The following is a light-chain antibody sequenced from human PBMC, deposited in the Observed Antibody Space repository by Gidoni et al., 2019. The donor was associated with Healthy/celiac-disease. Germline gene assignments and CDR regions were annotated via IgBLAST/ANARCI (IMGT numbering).Light chain of an antibody. CDR2: DAS. J-gene: IGKJ3*01. CDR3: QQRSNWRGT. CDR1: QSVSSY. Sequence: EIVLTQSPATLSWSPGERATLSCRASQSVSSYLAWYQQKPGQAPRLLIYDASNRATGIPARFSGSGSGTDFTLTISSLEPEDFAVYYCQQRSNWRGTFGPGTKVDIQ. V-gene: IGKV3-11*01.